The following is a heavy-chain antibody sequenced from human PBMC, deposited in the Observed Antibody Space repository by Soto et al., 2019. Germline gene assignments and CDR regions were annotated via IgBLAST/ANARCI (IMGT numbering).Heavy chain of an antibody. J-gene: IGHJ6*02. CDR3: ARVRGRWYVSGTYQGMDV. CDR2: IWYDGSNK. CDR1: GFTFSSYG. V-gene: IGHV3-33*01. Sequence: GGSLRLSCAASGFTFSSYGMHWVRQAPGKGLEWVAVIWYDGSNKYYGDSVKGRFTISRDNSKNTLFLEMNSLGGEDTAVYYCARVRGRWYVSGTYQGMDVWGQGTTVTVSS. D-gene: IGHD3-10*01.